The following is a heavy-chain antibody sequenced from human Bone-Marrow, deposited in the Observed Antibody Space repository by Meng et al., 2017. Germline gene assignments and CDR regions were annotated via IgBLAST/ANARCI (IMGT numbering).Heavy chain of an antibody. Sequence: SETLSLTCTVSGGSISSSSYYWGWIRQPPGKGLEWIGSIYYSGSTYYNPSLKSRVTISVDTSKNQFSLKLSSVTAADTAVYYCARSSRDSSVWFYYWGQGTLVTVSS. CDR1: GGSISSSSYY. CDR3: ARSSRDSSVWFYY. J-gene: IGHJ4*02. V-gene: IGHV4-39*07. D-gene: IGHD3-22*01. CDR2: IYYSGST.